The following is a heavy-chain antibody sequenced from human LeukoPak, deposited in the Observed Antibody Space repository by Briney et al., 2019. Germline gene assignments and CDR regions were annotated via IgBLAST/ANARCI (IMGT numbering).Heavy chain of an antibody. CDR3: ARDSYYYDSSGYPPYYYYYYGMDV. D-gene: IGHD3-22*01. V-gene: IGHV3-7*03. J-gene: IGHJ6*02. Sequence: PGGSLRLSCAASGFSFSTYWMTWVRQAPGKGLEWVANIKSDGSDQYYVDSLKGRFTVSRDNSKNTLYLQMNSLRAEDTAVYYCARDSYYYDSSGYPPYYYYYYGMDVWGQGTTVTASS. CDR1: GFSFSTYW. CDR2: IKSDGSDQ.